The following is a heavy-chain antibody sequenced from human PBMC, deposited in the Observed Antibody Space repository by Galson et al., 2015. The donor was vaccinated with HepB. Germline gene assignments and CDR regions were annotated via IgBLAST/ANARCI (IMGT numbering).Heavy chain of an antibody. J-gene: IGHJ2*01. CDR1: GYTFTSYY. Sequence: SVKVSCKASGYTFTSYYMHWVRQAPGQGLEWMGIINPSGGSTSYAQKFQGRVTITADESTSAAYMELSSLRSEDTAVYYCARVKRYGGNFPQSSGNFHDQWYFDLWGRGTLVTVSS. CDR3: ARVKRYGGNFPQSSGNFHDQWYFDL. V-gene: IGHV1-46*01. D-gene: IGHD4-23*01. CDR2: INPSGGST.